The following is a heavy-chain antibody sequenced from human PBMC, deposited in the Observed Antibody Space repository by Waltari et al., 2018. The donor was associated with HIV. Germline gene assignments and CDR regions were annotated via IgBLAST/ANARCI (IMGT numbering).Heavy chain of an antibody. D-gene: IGHD3-3*01. CDR1: AITFDDYA. V-gene: IGHV3-9*01. CDR2: ISWNSGDI. CDR3: VKDGASTIFGVLNGMDV. J-gene: IGHJ6*02. Sequence: EVQLVESGGGPVQPGRSLRPSCTALAITFDDYAMPWVRQPPGKCLEWVSGISWNSGDIAYADSVKGRFTISRDNTKNSLFLQMNSVRVEDTALYYCVKDGASTIFGVLNGMDVWGQGTTVTVSS.